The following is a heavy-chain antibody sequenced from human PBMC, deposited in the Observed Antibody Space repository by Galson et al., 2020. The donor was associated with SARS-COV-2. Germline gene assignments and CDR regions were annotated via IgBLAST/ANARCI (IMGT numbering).Heavy chain of an antibody. J-gene: IGHJ6*03. D-gene: IGHD1-1*01. Sequence: SETLSLTCSVYGGSFNGYYWSWIRQPPGKALEWIGEISHSGSTNYNPSLENRVTISLDSSKNQFSLELTSVTAPDTAVYYCARFIHTSSKFNCYYMDVWGEWTTVTVAS. V-gene: IGHV4-34*01. CDR2: ISHSGST. CDR1: GGSFNGYY. CDR3: ARFIHTSSKFNCYYMDV.